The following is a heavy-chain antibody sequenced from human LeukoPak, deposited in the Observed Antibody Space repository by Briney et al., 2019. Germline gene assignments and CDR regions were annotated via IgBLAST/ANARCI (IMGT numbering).Heavy chain of an antibody. V-gene: IGHV1-69*05. CDR3: ARDSGYSYGYGDYFDY. D-gene: IGHD5-18*01. J-gene: IGHJ4*02. CDR1: GGTFSSYA. CDR2: IIPIFGTA. Sequence: SVKVSCKASGGTFSSYAISWVRQAPGQGLEWMGGIIPIFGTANYAQKFQGRVTMTTDTSTSTAYMELRSLRSDDTAVYYCARDSGYSYGYGDYFDYWGQGTLDTVSS.